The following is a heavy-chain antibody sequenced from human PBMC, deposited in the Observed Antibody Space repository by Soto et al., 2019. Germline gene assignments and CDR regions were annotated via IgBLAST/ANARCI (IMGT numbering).Heavy chain of an antibody. CDR3: ASGTNYDSSGYYYNLGLLYYYGMDV. V-gene: IGHV3-21*01. D-gene: IGHD3-22*01. Sequence: PGGSLRLSCAASGFTFSSYSMNWVRQAPGKGLEWVSSISSSSSYIYYADSVKGRFTISRDNAKNSLYLQMNSLRAEDTAVYYCASGTNYDSSGYYYNLGLLYYYGMDVWGPGTTVTVSS. J-gene: IGHJ6*02. CDR1: GFTFSSYS. CDR2: ISSSSSYI.